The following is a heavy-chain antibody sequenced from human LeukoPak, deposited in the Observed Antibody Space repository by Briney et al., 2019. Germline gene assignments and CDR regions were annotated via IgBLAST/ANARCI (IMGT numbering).Heavy chain of an antibody. J-gene: IGHJ4*02. CDR1: GFTFSSYT. CDR3: ARAGQFWGSGYFYGDY. Sequence: GGSLRLSCAASGFTFSSYTMNWVRQAPGKGLEWVSSISTTSSYIYYADSMKGRFTTSRDNAKNSLCLHMNSLRAEDTAVYYCARAGQFWGSGYFYGDYWGQGILVTVSS. D-gene: IGHD3-22*01. CDR2: ISTTSSYI. V-gene: IGHV3-21*01.